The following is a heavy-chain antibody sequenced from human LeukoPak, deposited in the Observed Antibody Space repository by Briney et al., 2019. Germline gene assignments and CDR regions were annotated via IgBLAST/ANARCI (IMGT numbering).Heavy chain of an antibody. V-gene: IGHV4-4*02. CDR3: ARGIYSSGWPYYFDY. Sequence: SGTLSLTCAVSGGSISSSNWWSWVRQPPGKGLEWIGEIYHSGSTNYNPSLKSRVTIPVDKSKNQFSLKLSSVTAADTAVYYCARGIYSSGWPYYFDYWGQGTLVTVSS. D-gene: IGHD6-19*01. CDR2: IYHSGST. J-gene: IGHJ4*02. CDR1: GGSISSSNW.